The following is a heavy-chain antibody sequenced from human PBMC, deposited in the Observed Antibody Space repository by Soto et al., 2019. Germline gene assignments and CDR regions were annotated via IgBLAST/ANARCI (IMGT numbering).Heavy chain of an antibody. CDR3: ARERAFGESSPGYYYYGMDV. CDR2: IYHSGST. V-gene: IGHV4-4*02. Sequence: QVRLQESGPGLVKPSGTLSLTCAVSGGSISSSNWWSWVRQTPGKGLEWIGEIYHSGSTNYNPSLKSRVTISVDKSKNQFSLKLSSVSAADTAVYYCARERAFGESSPGYYYYGMDVWGQGTTVTVSS. CDR1: GGSISSSNW. J-gene: IGHJ6*02. D-gene: IGHD3-10*01.